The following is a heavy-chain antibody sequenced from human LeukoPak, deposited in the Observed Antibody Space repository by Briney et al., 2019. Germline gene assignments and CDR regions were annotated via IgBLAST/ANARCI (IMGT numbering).Heavy chain of an antibody. CDR2: INPNSGGT. J-gene: IGHJ4*02. CDR3: ARTAVAAHFDY. D-gene: IGHD6-19*01. CDR1: GYTFTDYF. V-gene: IGHV1-2*04. Sequence: ASVKVSCKSSGYTFTDYFIHWVRQAPGQGLEWMGWINPNSGGTNYAQKFQGWVTMTRDTSISTAYMELSRLRSDDTAVYYCARTAVAAHFDYWGQGTLVTVSS.